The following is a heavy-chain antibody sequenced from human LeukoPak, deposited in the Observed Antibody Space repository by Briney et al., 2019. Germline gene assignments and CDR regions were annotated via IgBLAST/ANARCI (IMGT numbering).Heavy chain of an antibody. D-gene: IGHD3-10*01. J-gene: IGHJ3*02. V-gene: IGHV3-30*04. CDR3: ARSSPTMVSDAFDI. CDR2: ISYDGSNK. Sequence: GGSLRLSCAASGFTFSSYAMHWVRQAPGKGLEWVVIISYDGSNKYYADSVKGRLTISRDNSKNTLYLQMSSLRAADTAVYFCARSSPTMVSDAFDIWGQGTLVTVSS. CDR1: GFTFSSYA.